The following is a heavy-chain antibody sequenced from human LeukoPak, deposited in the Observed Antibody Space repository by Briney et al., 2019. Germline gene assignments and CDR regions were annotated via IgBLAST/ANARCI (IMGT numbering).Heavy chain of an antibody. D-gene: IGHD1-26*01. J-gene: IGHJ4*02. CDR2: ISSSSSYI. Sequence: GGSLRLSCAASGFTFSSYSMNWVRQAPGKGLEWVSSISSSSSYIYYADSVKGRFTISRDNAKNSLYLQMSSLRAEDTAVYYCASDLVGASWATFDYWGQGTLVTVSS. CDR3: ASDLVGASWATFDY. V-gene: IGHV3-21*01. CDR1: GFTFSSYS.